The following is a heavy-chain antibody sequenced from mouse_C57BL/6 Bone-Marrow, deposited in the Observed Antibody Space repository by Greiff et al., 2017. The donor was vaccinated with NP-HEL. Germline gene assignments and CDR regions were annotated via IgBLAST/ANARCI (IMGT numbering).Heavy chain of an antibody. D-gene: IGHD4-1*01. V-gene: IGHV1-64*01. CDR2: IHPNSGST. CDR3: ARARPNWAWFAY. Sequence: QVQLQQPGAELVKPGASVKLSCKASGYTFTSYWMHWVKQRPGHGLEWIGMIHPNSGSTNYNEKFKSKATLTVDKSSSTAYMQLSSLTSEDSAVYYCARARPNWAWFAYWGQGTLVTVSA. CDR1: GYTFTSYW. J-gene: IGHJ3*01.